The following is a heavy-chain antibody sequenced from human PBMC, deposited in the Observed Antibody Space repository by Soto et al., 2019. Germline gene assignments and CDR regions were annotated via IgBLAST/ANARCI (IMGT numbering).Heavy chain of an antibody. CDR3: VKDRMAYNSVWDPFDI. D-gene: IGHD1-20*01. Sequence: GRSLRLSCAASGFTFYSYAMSWVRQAPGKGLEWVSTIGSVGGDTYYADSVKGRFTISRDDSKNTLLLQMNSLRAEDTAVYYCVKDRMAYNSVWDPFDIWGQGTMVTVSS. J-gene: IGHJ3*02. CDR1: GFTFYSYA. CDR2: IGSVGGDT. V-gene: IGHV3-23*01.